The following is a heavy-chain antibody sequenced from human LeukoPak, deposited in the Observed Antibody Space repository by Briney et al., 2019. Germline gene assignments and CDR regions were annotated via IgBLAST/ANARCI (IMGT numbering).Heavy chain of an antibody. CDR1: GFTFSSYG. J-gene: IGHJ3*02. V-gene: IGHV3-53*01. CDR2: IYSGGST. CDR3: ARGGSYLSSFDI. Sequence: GGSLRLSCAASGFTFSSYGMHWVRQAPGKGLEWVSIIYSGGSTFYADSVKGRFTISRDNSKNTLYLQMSSLRAEDTAVYYCARGGSYLSSFDIWGQGTMVTVSS. D-gene: IGHD1-26*01.